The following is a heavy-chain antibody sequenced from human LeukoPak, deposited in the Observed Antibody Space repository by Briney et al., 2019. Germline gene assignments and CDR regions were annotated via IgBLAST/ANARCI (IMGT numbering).Heavy chain of an antibody. CDR2: VLPIFDTG. CDR3: ARSNYGGHSEVWFDP. CDR1: GGTFGNYA. D-gene: IGHD4-23*01. J-gene: IGHJ5*02. V-gene: IGHV1-69*13. Sequence: SVKVSCKASGGTFGNYAISWVRQAPGQGLEWMGGVLPIFDTGNYAQKFQGRVTVTADASTSTAYMELSSLRSEDTAVYYCARSNYGGHSEVWFDPWGQGTLVTVSS.